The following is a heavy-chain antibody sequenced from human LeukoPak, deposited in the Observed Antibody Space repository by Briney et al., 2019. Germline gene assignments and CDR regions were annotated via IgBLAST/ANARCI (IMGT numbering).Heavy chain of an antibody. D-gene: IGHD3-9*01. CDR3: ARGYDILTGYPGDAFDI. CDR1: GGSISSSNW. J-gene: IGHJ3*02. V-gene: IGHV4-4*02. Sequence: GTLSLTCAVSGGSISSSNWWSWVRQPPGKGLEWIGEIYHSGGTNYNPSLKSRVTISVDKSKNQFSLKLSSVTAADTAVYYCARGYDILTGYPGDAFDIWGQGTMVTVSS. CDR2: IYHSGGT.